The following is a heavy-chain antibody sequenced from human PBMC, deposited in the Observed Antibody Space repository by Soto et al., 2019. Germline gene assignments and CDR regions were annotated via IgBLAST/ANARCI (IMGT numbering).Heavy chain of an antibody. D-gene: IGHD3-10*01. J-gene: IGHJ4*02. V-gene: IGHV1-69*01. Sequence: QVQLVQSGAEVKKPGSSVKVSCKASGGTFSSYAISWVRQAPGQGLEWMGGIIPIFGTANYAQKFQVRVTITADESKRTAYKDRTGLRSEDTDVYYRAREVGLKGGSGSQADYWGQGTLVSVSS. CDR1: GGTFSSYA. CDR2: IIPIFGTA. CDR3: AREVGLKGGSGSQADY.